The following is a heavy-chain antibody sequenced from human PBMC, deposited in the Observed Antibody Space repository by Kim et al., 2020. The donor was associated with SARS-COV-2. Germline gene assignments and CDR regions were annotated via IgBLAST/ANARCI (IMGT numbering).Heavy chain of an antibody. CDR1: GYSFANYW. CDR2: TYPTTSYT. J-gene: IGHJ4*02. D-gene: IGHD4-17*01. Sequence: GESLKISCKGSGYSFANYWITWVRQLPGKGLEWMGRTYPTTSYTNYSPSFQGHVTISVDNSLNTAYLQWSSLRASDTAIYYCARMLYGDYVYDYWGQGSLVIVSS. CDR3: ARMLYGDYVYDY. V-gene: IGHV5-10-1*01.